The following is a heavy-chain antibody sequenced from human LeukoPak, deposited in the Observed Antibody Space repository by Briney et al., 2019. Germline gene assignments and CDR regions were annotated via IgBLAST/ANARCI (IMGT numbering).Heavy chain of an antibody. CDR2: IYSSGST. CDR3: AGVQVDNGDLGWFDP. CDR1: GGSISTYY. V-gene: IGHV4-4*07. Sequence: SGTLSLTCAVSGGSISTYYWSWIRQPAGKGLEWIGRIYSSGSTNYNPSLKSRVSMSVDTSKNQFSLKLSSVTAADTAVYYCAGVQVDNGDLGWFDPWGQGTLVTVSS. J-gene: IGHJ5*02. D-gene: IGHD4-17*01.